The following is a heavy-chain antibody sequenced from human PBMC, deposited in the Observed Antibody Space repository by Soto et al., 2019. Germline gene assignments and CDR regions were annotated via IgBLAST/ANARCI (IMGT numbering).Heavy chain of an antibody. V-gene: IGHV3-23*01. CDR3: APQVSCSGGSCQYDAFAI. J-gene: IGHJ3*02. D-gene: IGHD2-15*01. CDR2: ITADGGT. Sequence: EVQVLESGGGLVQPGGSLRLSCEGSGFTVSSHAMTWIRQAPGKGPEWVSTITADGGTYYADSVKGGFAMSRDTSERTLYLQMNSLGAEDTVAYYCAPQVSCSGGSCQYDAFAIRGQGTMVTVSS. CDR1: GFTVSSHA.